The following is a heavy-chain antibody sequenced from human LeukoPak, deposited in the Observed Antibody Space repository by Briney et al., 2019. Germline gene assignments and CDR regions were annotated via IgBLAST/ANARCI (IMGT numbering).Heavy chain of an antibody. CDR3: ASLSGQQLGQHIDY. V-gene: IGHV1-69*04. CDR1: GGTFSSYA. Sequence: ASVKVSCKASGGTFSSYAISWVRQAPGQGLEWMGRIIPILGIANYAQKFQGRVTITADKSTSTAYMELSSLRSEDTAVYYCASLSGQQLGQHIDYWGQGTLVTVSS. CDR2: IIPILGIA. D-gene: IGHD6-13*01. J-gene: IGHJ4*02.